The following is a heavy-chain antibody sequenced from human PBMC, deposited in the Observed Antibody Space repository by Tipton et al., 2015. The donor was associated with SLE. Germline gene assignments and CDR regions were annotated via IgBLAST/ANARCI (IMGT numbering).Heavy chain of an antibody. J-gene: IGHJ4*02. CDR2: INHSGST. CDR1: GGSFSGYY. D-gene: IGHD5-18*01. V-gene: IGHV4-34*01. CDR3: ARDGEYSYGSFDY. Sequence: TLSLTCAVYGGSFSGYYWSWIRHPPGKGLEWIGEINHSGSTNYNPSLKSRVTISVDTSKNLFSLKLSSVTAADTAVYYCARDGEYSYGSFDYWGQGTLVTVSS.